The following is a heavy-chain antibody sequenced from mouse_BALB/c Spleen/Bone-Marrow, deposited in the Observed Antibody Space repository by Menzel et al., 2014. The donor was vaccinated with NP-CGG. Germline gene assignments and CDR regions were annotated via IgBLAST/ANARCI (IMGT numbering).Heavy chain of an antibody. CDR3: ARVYGWYFDV. Sequence: EVKVVESGGGLVQPGGSLKLSCVASGFTFSSYGMSWVRQTPDKRLELVATINNNGGSTYYPDSVMGQFTISRDNAKNTLYLQMSSLKSEDTAMYYCARVYGWYFDVWGAGTTVTVSS. V-gene: IGHV5-6-3*01. J-gene: IGHJ1*01. CDR1: GFTFSSYG. D-gene: IGHD1-1*01. CDR2: INNNGGST.